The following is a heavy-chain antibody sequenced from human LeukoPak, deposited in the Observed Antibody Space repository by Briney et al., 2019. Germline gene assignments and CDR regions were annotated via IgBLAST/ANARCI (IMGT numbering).Heavy chain of an antibody. J-gene: IGHJ4*02. CDR2: INPNSGGT. V-gene: IGHV1-2*02. CDR3: ARSSYSSGWSDY. CDR1: GYTFTGYY. Sequence: ASVKVSCTASGYTFTGYYMHWVRQAPGQGLEWMGWINPNSGGTNYAQRFQGSVTMTRDTSISTAYMELSRLRSDDTAVYYCARSSYSSGWSDYWGQGTLVTVSS. D-gene: IGHD6-19*01.